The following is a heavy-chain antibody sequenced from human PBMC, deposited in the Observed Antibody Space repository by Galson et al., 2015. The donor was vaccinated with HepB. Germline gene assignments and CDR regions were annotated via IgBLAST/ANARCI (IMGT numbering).Heavy chain of an antibody. Sequence: PALVKPTQTLTLTCSFSGFSLTSNGVGVGWFRRPPGKALEWLAVIHWNDDKRYSPSLRGRVTITKDTSANQVVLTMTNMDPVDTATYYCAHGPDFWNGYNTGWFDPWGQGTLVTVSS. V-gene: IGHV2-5*01. CDR1: GFSLTSNGVG. D-gene: IGHD3/OR15-3a*01. CDR3: AHGPDFWNGYNTGWFDP. CDR2: IHWNDDK. J-gene: IGHJ5*02.